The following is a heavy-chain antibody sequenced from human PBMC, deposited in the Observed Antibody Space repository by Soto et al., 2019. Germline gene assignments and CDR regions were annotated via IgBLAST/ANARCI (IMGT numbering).Heavy chain of an antibody. CDR3: AKDGGSGYADNAFDY. J-gene: IGHJ4*02. Sequence: EVQLVESGGGLVQPGRSLRLSCAASGFTFDDFAMPWVRQVPGKGLEWVSGISWNSANIAYVESMQGRFTISRDNDKNCLYLEMNSLRPEDTAIYYCAKDGGSGYADNAFDYWGQGTLVTVSS. CDR1: GFTFDDFA. V-gene: IGHV3-9*01. D-gene: IGHD3-10*01. CDR2: ISWNSANI.